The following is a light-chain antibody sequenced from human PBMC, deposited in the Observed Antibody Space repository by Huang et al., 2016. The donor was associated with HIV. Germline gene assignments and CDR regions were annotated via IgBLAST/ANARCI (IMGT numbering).Light chain of an antibody. CDR1: QSVNTN. CDR3: QQYNKWPPEYT. V-gene: IGKV3-15*01. CDR2: AAS. Sequence: VMLSQSPATLAASPGARVPLSCGASQSVNTNLAWYQQQPGQPPRLLIYAASTRATGVPARFAGSGSGREVTLTIDSLQSDDVAVYYCQQYNKWPPEYTFGQGTRLEIK. J-gene: IGKJ2*01.